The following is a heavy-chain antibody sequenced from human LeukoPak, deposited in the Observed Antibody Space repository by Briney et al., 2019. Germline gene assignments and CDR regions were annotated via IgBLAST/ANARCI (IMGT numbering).Heavy chain of an antibody. D-gene: IGHD3-10*01. CDR2: IWYDGSNK. J-gene: IGHJ4*02. CDR3: AREGGSYGSGYYFGD. V-gene: IGHV3-33*01. Sequence: GGSLRLSCAASGFTFSSYCMHWVRQAPGKGLEWVAVIWYDGSNKYYADSVKGRFTISRDNSKNTLYLQMNSRRAEDTAVYYCAREGGSYGSGYYFGDRGKGALVT. CDR1: GFTFSSYC.